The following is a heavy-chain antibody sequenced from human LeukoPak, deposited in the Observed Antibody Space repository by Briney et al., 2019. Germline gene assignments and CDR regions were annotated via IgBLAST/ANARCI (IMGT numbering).Heavy chain of an antibody. CDR1: GFTFSNDW. CDR2: IKQDGSEK. V-gene: IGHV3-7*03. CDR3: ARDRRGPDV. Sequence: GGSLRLSCVASGFTFSNDWLSWVRQAPGKGLEWLANIKQDGSEKSYVDSVKGRFTISRDNAKNSLYLQMNSLRVEDTAVYYCARDRRGPDVWGQGTTVTVS. J-gene: IGHJ6*02.